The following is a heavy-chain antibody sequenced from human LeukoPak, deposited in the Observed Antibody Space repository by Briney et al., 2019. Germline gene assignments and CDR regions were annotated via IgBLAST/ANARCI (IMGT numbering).Heavy chain of an antibody. V-gene: IGHV3-9*01. Sequence: GGSLRLSCAASGFTFDDYAMHWVRQAPGKGLEWVSGISWNSGSIGYADSVKGRFTISRDNAKNSLYLQMNSLRAEDTALYYCAKDRGWDIVVVVAAQWGQGTLVTVSS. D-gene: IGHD2-15*01. CDR2: ISWNSGSI. J-gene: IGHJ4*02. CDR3: AKDRGWDIVVVVAAQ. CDR1: GFTFDDYA.